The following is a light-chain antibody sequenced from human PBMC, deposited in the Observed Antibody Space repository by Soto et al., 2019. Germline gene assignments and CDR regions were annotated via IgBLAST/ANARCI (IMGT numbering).Light chain of an antibody. CDR2: DAS. Sequence: ETVLTQSPATLSLSPGERATLSCRASQSVNRYLAWYQQKPGQAPRLLIYDASNRATGIPARFSGSGSGTEFTLTISSLEPEDFAVYYCQQRSNWPRTFGQGTKVEIK. CDR1: QSVNRY. CDR3: QQRSNWPRT. V-gene: IGKV3-11*01. J-gene: IGKJ1*01.